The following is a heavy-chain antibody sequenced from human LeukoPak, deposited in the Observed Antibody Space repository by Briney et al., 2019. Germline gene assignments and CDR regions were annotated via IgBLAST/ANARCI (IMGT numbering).Heavy chain of an antibody. V-gene: IGHV3-23*01. CDR3: ARGEVLFDY. Sequence: PGGSLRLSCAASGFTFSSYAMSWVRQAPGKGLEWVSAISGSGGSTYYADSVKGRFTISRDNAKNSLYLQMNSLRAEDTAVYYCARGEVLFDYWGQGTLVTVSS. CDR1: GFTFSSYA. CDR2: ISGSGGST. J-gene: IGHJ4*02.